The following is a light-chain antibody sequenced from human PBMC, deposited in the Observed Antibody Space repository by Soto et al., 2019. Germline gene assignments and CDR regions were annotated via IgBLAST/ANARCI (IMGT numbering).Light chain of an antibody. CDR2: GAS. Sequence: EIVMTQSPATLSVSPGERGTLSCRASQSVSSNLAWYQQKPGQAPRLLIFGASTRATGIPARSSGSGSGTEFTLTISSLQSEDFAVYYCQQYNTWPPITFGPGTRLDIK. CDR1: QSVSSN. V-gene: IGKV3-15*01. CDR3: QQYNTWPPIT. J-gene: IGKJ5*01.